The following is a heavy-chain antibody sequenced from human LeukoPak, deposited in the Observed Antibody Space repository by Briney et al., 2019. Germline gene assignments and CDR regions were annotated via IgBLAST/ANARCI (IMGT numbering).Heavy chain of an antibody. Sequence: PGGSLRLSCAASGFTFSNYNMNWVRQAPGKGLEWVSYISSSSSTIYYADSVKGRFTISRDNAKNSLYLQMNSLRAEDTAVYYCARDRPTYYYDSSGYYYWGQGTLVTVSS. CDR1: GFTFSNYN. J-gene: IGHJ4*02. D-gene: IGHD3-22*01. CDR2: ISSSSSTI. V-gene: IGHV3-48*04. CDR3: ARDRPTYYYDSSGYYY.